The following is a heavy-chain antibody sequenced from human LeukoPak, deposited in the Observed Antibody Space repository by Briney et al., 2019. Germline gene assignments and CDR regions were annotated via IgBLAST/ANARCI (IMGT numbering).Heavy chain of an antibody. CDR3: ARDTPVSAGHFDY. CDR1: GFTFSSHW. CDR2: INQDGTEK. V-gene: IGHV3-7*01. D-gene: IGHD2-21*02. J-gene: IGHJ4*02. Sequence: PGGSLRLSCVASGFTFSSHWMTWVRQAPGKGLEWVATINQDGTEKYYVDSVNGRFTISRDNAKKSLYLQMNSLRAEDTAVYYCARDTPVSAGHFDYWGRGILVTVSS.